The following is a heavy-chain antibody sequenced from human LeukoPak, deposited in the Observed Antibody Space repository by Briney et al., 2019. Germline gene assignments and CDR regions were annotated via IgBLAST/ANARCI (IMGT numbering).Heavy chain of an antibody. CDR2: AYHSGTT. D-gene: IGHD2-21*01. CDR1: GYSISSGYY. CDR3: ARGHSSFDA. J-gene: IGHJ3*01. V-gene: IGHV4-38-2*01. Sequence: SETLSLTCVVSGYSISSGYYWSWIRQSPGEGLEWIGNAYHSGTTSSNPSLRSRVTISVDTSKNQFSLNVSSVTAADTAVYYCARGHSSFDAWGQGTMVTVSS.